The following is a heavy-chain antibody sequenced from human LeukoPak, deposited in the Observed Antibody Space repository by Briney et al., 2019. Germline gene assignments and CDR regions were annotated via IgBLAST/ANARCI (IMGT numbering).Heavy chain of an antibody. CDR1: GGSISSYY. D-gene: IGHD6-19*01. CDR2: IYYSGST. V-gene: IGHV4-59*01. Sequence: SETLSLTCTVSGGSISSYYWSWIRQPPGKGLEWIGYIYYSGSTNYNPSLKSRVTISVDTSKNQFSLKLSSVTAEDTAVYYCAVRYTVAPDAFDIWGQGTMVTVSS. J-gene: IGHJ3*02. CDR3: AVRYTVAPDAFDI.